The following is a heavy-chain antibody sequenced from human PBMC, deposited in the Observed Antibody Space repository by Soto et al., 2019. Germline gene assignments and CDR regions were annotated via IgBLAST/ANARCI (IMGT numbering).Heavy chain of an antibody. CDR1: GGSISSGGYY. J-gene: IGHJ4*02. D-gene: IGHD6-6*01. CDR3: AREGVSIAARTFDY. V-gene: IGHV4-31*03. Sequence: QVQLQESGPGLVKPSQTLSLTCTVSGGSISSGGYYWSWIRQHPGKGLEWIGYIYYSGSTYYNPALKSRVTISVDTSKNQSSLKLSSVTAADTAVYYCAREGVSIAARTFDYWGQGTLVTVSS. CDR2: IYYSGST.